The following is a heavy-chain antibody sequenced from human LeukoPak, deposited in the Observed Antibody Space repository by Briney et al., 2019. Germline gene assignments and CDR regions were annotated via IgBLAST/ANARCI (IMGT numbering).Heavy chain of an antibody. D-gene: IGHD4-17*01. CDR1: GGTFSSYA. CDR3: ASSTTVTTNFDY. V-gene: IGHV1-69*05. J-gene: IGHJ4*02. CDR2: IIPIFGTA. Sequence: ASVKVSCKASGGTFSSYAISWVRQAPGQGLEWMGGIIPIFGTANYAQKFQGRVTITTDESTSTAYMELSRLRSEDTAVYYCASSTTVTTNFDYWGQGTLVTVSS.